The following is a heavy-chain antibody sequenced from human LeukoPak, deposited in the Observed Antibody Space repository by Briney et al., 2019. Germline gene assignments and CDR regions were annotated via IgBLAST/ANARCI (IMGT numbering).Heavy chain of an antibody. V-gene: IGHV3-7*01. CDR1: GFTFSSYW. J-gene: IGHJ4*02. Sequence: GGSLRLSCAASGFTFSSYWMTWVRQAPGKGLEWVANIKQDGSEKYYGDSVKGRFTISRDNAKNSLYLQMNSLRAEDTAVYYCARLEYYYDSSGFLEYFDYWGQGTLVTVSS. CDR2: IKQDGSEK. CDR3: ARLEYYYDSSGFLEYFDY. D-gene: IGHD3-22*01.